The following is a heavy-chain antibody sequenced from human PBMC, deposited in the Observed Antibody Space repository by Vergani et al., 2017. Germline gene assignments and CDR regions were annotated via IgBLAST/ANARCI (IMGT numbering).Heavy chain of an antibody. CDR3: ARAGYSYGYFGYYYMDV. Sequence: EVQLVESGGGLVKPGGSLRLSCAASGFTFSSYSMNWVRQAPGKGLEWVSSISSSSSYIYYADSVKGRFTISRDNAKNSLYLQMNSLRAEDTAVYYCARAGYSYGYFGYYYMDVWGKGTTVTVSS. D-gene: IGHD5-18*01. J-gene: IGHJ6*03. CDR1: GFTFSSYS. V-gene: IGHV3-21*01. CDR2: ISSSSSYI.